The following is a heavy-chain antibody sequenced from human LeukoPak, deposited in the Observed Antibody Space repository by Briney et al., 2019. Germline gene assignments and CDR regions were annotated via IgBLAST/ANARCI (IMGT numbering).Heavy chain of an antibody. Sequence: SETLSLTCSVSGYSISSGYYWGWIRQPPGKGLEWIGSSNHSGSSYYNPSLKSRVTILVDTSRNQFSLKLTSVTVADTAVYYCAKDTYDSRGHYPWDHWGQGTLVTVSS. J-gene: IGHJ4*02. CDR2: SNHSGSS. CDR1: GYSISSGYY. CDR3: AKDTYDSRGHYPWDH. D-gene: IGHD3-22*01. V-gene: IGHV4-38-2*02.